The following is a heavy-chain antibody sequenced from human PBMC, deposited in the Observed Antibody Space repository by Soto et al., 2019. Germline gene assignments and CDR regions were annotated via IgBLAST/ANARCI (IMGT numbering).Heavy chain of an antibody. Sequence: PSETLSLTCTVSGGSISSGGYYWSWIRQHPGKGLEWIGYIYYSGSTYYNPSLKSRVTISVDTSKNQFSLKLSSVTAADTAVYYCARDAGNRAGGMGVWGQGTTVTVSS. CDR3: ARDAGNRAGGMGV. CDR1: GGSISSGGYY. D-gene: IGHD6-25*01. V-gene: IGHV4-31*03. CDR2: IYYSGST. J-gene: IGHJ6*02.